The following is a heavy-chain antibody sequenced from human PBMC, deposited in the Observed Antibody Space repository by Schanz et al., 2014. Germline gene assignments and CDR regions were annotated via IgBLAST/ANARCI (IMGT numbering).Heavy chain of an antibody. V-gene: IGHV1-69*02. Sequence: QLQLVQSGAEVKKPGASVRVSCKVSGYAFTTYGISWVRQAPGQGLEWMGRVIPILGVTHYAQKFQGRVTITADKSTTTAYMELNSLNSDDTAVYYCASSGAGYSSSWDFDYWGQGTLVTVSS. CDR3: ASSGAGYSSSWDFDY. J-gene: IGHJ4*02. CDR2: VIPILGVT. D-gene: IGHD6-13*01. CDR1: GYAFTTYG.